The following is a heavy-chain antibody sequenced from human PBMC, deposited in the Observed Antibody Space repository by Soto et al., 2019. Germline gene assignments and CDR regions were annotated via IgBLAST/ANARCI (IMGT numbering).Heavy chain of an antibody. J-gene: IGHJ4*02. Sequence: QVQLQESGPGLVKPSETLSLTCTVSGGSVSSGSYYWSWIRQPPGKGLEWIGYIYYRGSTNYNPSLKSRVTISVDTSKNQFSLKLSSVTAADTAVYYCARAYYYDSSPIDYWGQGTLVTVSS. CDR3: ARAYYYDSSPIDY. CDR2: IYYRGST. V-gene: IGHV4-61*01. D-gene: IGHD3-22*01. CDR1: GGSVSSGSYY.